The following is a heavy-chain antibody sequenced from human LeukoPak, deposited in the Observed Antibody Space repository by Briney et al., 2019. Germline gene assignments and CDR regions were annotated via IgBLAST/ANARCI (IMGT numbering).Heavy chain of an antibody. V-gene: IGHV3-23*01. CDR2: SSGSGAT. J-gene: IGHJ4*02. CDR1: GFTFSNYV. D-gene: IGHD1-1*01. CDR3: AKGGRGNDGDY. Sequence: PGGSPRLSCAASGFTFSNYVMSWVPQAPGKGLEWVSSSSGSGATYYADSVKGRFTISRDSSQNTLYLQMNSLSVEDTAVYYCAKGGRGNDGDYWGQGTLVTVSS.